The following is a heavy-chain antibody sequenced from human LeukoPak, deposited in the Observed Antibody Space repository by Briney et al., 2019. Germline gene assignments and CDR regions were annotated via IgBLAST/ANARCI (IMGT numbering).Heavy chain of an antibody. Sequence: ASVKVSCKVSGYTLTELSMHWVRQAPGKGLEWMGGFDPEDGETIYAQKFQGRVTMTEDTSTDTAYMELSSLRSADTTVYYCETSYYYDSSGPHFDYWGQGTLVTVSS. V-gene: IGHV1-24*01. CDR3: ETSYYYDSSGPHFDY. CDR1: GYTLTELS. CDR2: FDPEDGET. D-gene: IGHD3-22*01. J-gene: IGHJ4*02.